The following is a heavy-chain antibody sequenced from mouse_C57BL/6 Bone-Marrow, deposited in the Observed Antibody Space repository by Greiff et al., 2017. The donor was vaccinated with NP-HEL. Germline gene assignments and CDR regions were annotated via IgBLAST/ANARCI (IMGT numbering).Heavy chain of an antibody. D-gene: IGHD2-4*01. CDR2: ISGGGGNT. CDR1: GFTFSSYT. J-gene: IGHJ3*01. CDR3: ARLGGLRRRAWFAY. V-gene: IGHV5-9*01. Sequence: DVMLVESGGGLVKPGGSLKLSCAASGFTFSSYTMSWVRQTPEKRLEWVATISGGGGNTYYPASVKGRFTISRDNAKNTLYMQMSSLRSEDTALYYCARLGGLRRRAWFAYWGQGTLVTVSA.